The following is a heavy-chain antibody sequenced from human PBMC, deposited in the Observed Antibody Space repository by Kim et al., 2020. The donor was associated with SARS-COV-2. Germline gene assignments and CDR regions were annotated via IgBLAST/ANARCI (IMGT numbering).Heavy chain of an antibody. CDR3: AREGPTYSSRDELGH. CDR2: INSDGSST. CDR1: GFTFSSYW. J-gene: IGHJ4*02. D-gene: IGHD6-13*01. V-gene: IGHV3-74*01. Sequence: GGSLRLSCAASGFTFSSYWMHWVRQAPGKGLVWVSRINSDGSSTSYADSVKGRFTISRDNAKNTLYLQMNSLRAEDTAVYYCAREGPTYSSRDELGHWGQGTLVTVSS.